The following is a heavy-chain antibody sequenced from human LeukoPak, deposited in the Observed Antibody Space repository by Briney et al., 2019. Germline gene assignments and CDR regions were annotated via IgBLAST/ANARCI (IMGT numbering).Heavy chain of an antibody. Sequence: GGSLRLSCAASGFTFSIYWMTWVRQAPGKGLEWVANINQDGSQKYFVDSVKGRFTISRDNAKKLMYLQMNSLRAEDTAVYYCATTVTIVNVFDFWGQGTMVTVSS. V-gene: IGHV3-7*01. J-gene: IGHJ3*01. D-gene: IGHD4-17*01. CDR1: GFTFSIYW. CDR3: ATTVTIVNVFDF. CDR2: INQDGSQK.